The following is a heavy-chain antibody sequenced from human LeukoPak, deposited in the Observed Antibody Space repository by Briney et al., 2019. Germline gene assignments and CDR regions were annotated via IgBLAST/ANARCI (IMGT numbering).Heavy chain of an antibody. D-gene: IGHD3-9*01. CDR2: IYHRGST. V-gene: IGHV4-30-2*01. J-gene: IGHJ6*02. CDR1: GGSISSGGYS. CDR3: ARASISRSYPPYYYYYGMDV. Sequence: SETLSLTCAVSGGSISSGGYSWSWIRQPPGKGLEWIGYIYHRGSTYYNPSLKSRVTISVDRSKNQFSLKLSSVTAADTAVYYCARASISRSYPPYYYYYGMDVWGQGTTVTVSS.